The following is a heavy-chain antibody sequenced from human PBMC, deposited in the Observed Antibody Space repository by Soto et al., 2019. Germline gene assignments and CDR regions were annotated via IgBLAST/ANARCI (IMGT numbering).Heavy chain of an antibody. J-gene: IGHJ4*02. CDR3: ARDTGYRYGGFDY. CDR2: ISSSSSYI. D-gene: IGHD5-18*01. V-gene: IGHV3-21*01. CDR1: GFTFSSYS. Sequence: EVQLVESGGGLVKPGGSLRLSCAASGFTFSSYSMNWVRQAPGKGLEWVASISSSSSYIYYADSVKGRFTISRDNVKNSLYMQMNSLRAEDTAVYYCARDTGYRYGGFDYWGQGTLVTVSS.